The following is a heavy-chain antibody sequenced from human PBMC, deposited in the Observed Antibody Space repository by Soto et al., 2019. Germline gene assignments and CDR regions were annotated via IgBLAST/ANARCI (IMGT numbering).Heavy chain of an antibody. CDR1: GGSISSSSHY. CDR2: IFYSGST. Sequence: QLQLQESGPGLVKPSETLSLTCTVSGGSISSSSHYWGWIRQPPGKGLEWIGTIFYSGSTYYNPSLRSRVTISVDTSKNQFSVRLSSVTAGDTSVYYCARGTVATCYAEFDIWGQGTMVTVSS. CDR3: ARGTVATCYAEFDI. V-gene: IGHV4-39*01. J-gene: IGHJ3*02. D-gene: IGHD5-12*01.